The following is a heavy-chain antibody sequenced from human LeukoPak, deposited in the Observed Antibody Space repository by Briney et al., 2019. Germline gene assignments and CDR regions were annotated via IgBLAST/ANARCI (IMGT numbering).Heavy chain of an antibody. D-gene: IGHD3-10*02. CDR3: AKDAPGYYDVDYFDY. V-gene: IGHV3-23*01. J-gene: IGHJ4*02. Sequence: GGSLRLSCAASGFTFSSYAMSWVRQAPGKGLEWVSGISASGGSTYYADSVKGQFTISRDNSKNTLYLQMNSLRAEDTALYYCAKDAPGYYDVDYFDYWGQGTLVTVSS. CDR2: ISASGGST. CDR1: GFTFSSYA.